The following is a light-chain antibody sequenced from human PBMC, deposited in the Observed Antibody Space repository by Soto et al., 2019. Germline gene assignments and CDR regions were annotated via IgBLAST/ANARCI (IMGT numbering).Light chain of an antibody. Sequence: DIQKTQPPSPLSASVEDRVTLTGQASQDINYYLNWYQQQPGRAPKLLIYDASSLEAGVPSRFRGSGSGTDFTFTISRLQPEDIATYYCQRYENLPTFGQGTRLEI. J-gene: IGKJ5*01. CDR3: QRYENLPT. CDR1: QDINYY. CDR2: DAS. V-gene: IGKV1-33*01.